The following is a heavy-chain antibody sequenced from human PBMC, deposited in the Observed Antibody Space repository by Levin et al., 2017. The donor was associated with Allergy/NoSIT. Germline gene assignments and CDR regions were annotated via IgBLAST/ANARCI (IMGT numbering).Heavy chain of an antibody. CDR3: ARGRYYGSGSYYNVGYYYMDV. D-gene: IGHD3-10*01. J-gene: IGHJ6*03. CDR1: GGSFSGYY. Sequence: SETLSLTCAVYGGSFSGYYWSWIRQPPGKGLEWIGEINHSGSTNYNPSLKSRVTISVDTSKNQFSLKLSSVTAADTAVYYCARGRYYGSGSYYNVGYYYMDVWGKGTTVTVSS. CDR2: INHSGST. V-gene: IGHV4-34*01.